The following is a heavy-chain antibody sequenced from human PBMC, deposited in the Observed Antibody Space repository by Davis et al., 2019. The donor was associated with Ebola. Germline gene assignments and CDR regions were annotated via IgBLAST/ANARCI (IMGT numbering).Heavy chain of an antibody. D-gene: IGHD3-16*01. CDR3: ARGITFGGVRYGMDV. Sequence: GESLKISCAASGFTFSSYSMNWVRQAPGKGLEWVSAISGSGGTIYYADSVKGRFTISRDNAKNSLYLQMNSLRAEDTAVYYCARGITFGGVRYGMDVWGKGTTVTVSS. CDR2: ISGSGGTI. V-gene: IGHV3-21*04. J-gene: IGHJ6*04. CDR1: GFTFSSYS.